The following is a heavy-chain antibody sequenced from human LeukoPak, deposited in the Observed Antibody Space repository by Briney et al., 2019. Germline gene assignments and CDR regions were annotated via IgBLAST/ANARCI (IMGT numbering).Heavy chain of an antibody. Sequence: GGSLRLSCAASGFTFSSNYMNWVRQAPGKGLEWVSVIYGGGNIYYADSVKGRFTISRDNSKNTLYLQMNSLRAEDTAVYYCARGAGYNYPYYFDYWGQGTLVTVSS. CDR1: GFTFSSNY. V-gene: IGHV3-53*01. CDR2: IYGGGNI. J-gene: IGHJ4*02. D-gene: IGHD5-24*01. CDR3: ARGAGYNYPYYFDY.